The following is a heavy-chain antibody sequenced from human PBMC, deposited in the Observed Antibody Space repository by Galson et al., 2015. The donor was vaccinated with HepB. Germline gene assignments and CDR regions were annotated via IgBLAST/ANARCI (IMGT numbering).Heavy chain of an antibody. CDR2: IYWDDDK. CDR1: GFSLSTSGVG. V-gene: IGHV2-5*02. Sequence: PALVKPTQTLTLTCTFSGFSLSTSGVGVGWIRQPPGKALEWLALIYWDDDKRYSPSLKSRLTITKDTSKNQVVLTMTNMDPVDTATYYCAHKRIEQQLDSEYFQHWGQGTLVTVSS. J-gene: IGHJ1*01. CDR3: AHKRIEQQLDSEYFQH. D-gene: IGHD6-13*01.